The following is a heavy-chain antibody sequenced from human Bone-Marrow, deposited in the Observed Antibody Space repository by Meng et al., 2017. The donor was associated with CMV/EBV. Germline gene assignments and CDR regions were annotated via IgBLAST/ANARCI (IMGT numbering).Heavy chain of an antibody. D-gene: IGHD2-2*02. Sequence: ASVKVSCKASGYTFTSYGISWVRQAPGQGLEWMGWISAYNGNTNYAQKFQGRVTITTDESTSTAYMELSSLRSEDTAVYYCARDPELVLPAAIRAHYYYYGMDVWGQGTTVTVSS. CDR3: ARDPELVLPAAIRAHYYYYGMDV. CDR1: GYTFTSYG. V-gene: IGHV1-18*01. CDR2: ISAYNGNT. J-gene: IGHJ6*02.